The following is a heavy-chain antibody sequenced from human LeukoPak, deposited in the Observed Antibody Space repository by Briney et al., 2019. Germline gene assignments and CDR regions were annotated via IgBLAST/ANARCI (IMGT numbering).Heavy chain of an antibody. CDR3: ARGRTTTVTSYPYYFDH. J-gene: IGHJ4*02. V-gene: IGHV3-48*01. D-gene: IGHD4-17*01. CDR2: ITSSSSTI. Sequence: GGSLRLSCAASGFTFSSYAMNWVRQAPGKGLEWISYITSSSSTIYHADSVKGRFTISRDNVKNSLYLQMNSLRAEDTAVYYCARGRTTTVTSYPYYFDHWGQGTLVTVSS. CDR1: GFTFSSYA.